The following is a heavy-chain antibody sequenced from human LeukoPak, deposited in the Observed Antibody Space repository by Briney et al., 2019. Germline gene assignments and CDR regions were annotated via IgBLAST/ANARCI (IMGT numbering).Heavy chain of an antibody. V-gene: IGHV4-61*01. J-gene: IGHJ4*02. CDR2: IYYSGST. CDR3: ARERGGITMVRGANDY. D-gene: IGHD3-10*01. Sequence: SETLSLTCTVSGGSVSSGSYYWSWTRQPPGKGLEWIGYIYYSGSTNYNPSLKSRVTISVDTSKNQFSLKLSSVTAADTAVYYCARERGGITMVRGANDYWGQGTLVTVSS. CDR1: GGSVSSGSYY.